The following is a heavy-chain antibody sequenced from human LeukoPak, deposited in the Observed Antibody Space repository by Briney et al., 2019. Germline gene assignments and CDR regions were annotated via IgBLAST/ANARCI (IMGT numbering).Heavy chain of an antibody. CDR2: INSDGSST. J-gene: IGHJ4*02. V-gene: IGHV3-74*01. CDR1: GFTFSSYW. Sequence: PGGSLRLSCAASGFTFSSYWMHWVRQAPGKGLVWVSRINSDGSSTSYADSVKGRFTISRDNAKNTLYLQMNSLRAEDTAVYYCAFPGSSSWYYFDYWGQGTLVTVSS. D-gene: IGHD6-13*01. CDR3: AFPGSSSWYYFDY.